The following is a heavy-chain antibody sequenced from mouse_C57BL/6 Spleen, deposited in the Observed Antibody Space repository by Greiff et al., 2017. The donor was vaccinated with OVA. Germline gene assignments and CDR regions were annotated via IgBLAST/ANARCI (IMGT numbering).Heavy chain of an antibody. V-gene: IGHV1-15*01. J-gene: IGHJ1*03. CDR2: IDPETGGT. Sequence: QVQLQQSGAELVRPGASVTLSCKASGYTFTDYEMHWVKQTPVHGLEWIGAIDPETGGTAYNQKFKGKAILTADKSSSTAYMELRSLTSEDSAVYYCTRLTGDNWYFDVWGTGTTVTVSS. CDR1: GYTFTDYE. CDR3: TRLTGDNWYFDV. D-gene: IGHD4-1*01.